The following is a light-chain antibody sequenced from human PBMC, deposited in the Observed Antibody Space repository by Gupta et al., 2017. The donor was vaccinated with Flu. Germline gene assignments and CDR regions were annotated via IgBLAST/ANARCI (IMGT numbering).Light chain of an antibody. CDR1: SINVCGYNY. CDR3: SSYGGPKV. Sequence: TGTSINVCGYNYGSCYQQHPGKAPKLIIFDVNKRLSGVPDRFSGSKSGNTASLTVSGLQTEDEADYYYSSYGGPKVFGGGTKLTVL. V-gene: IGLV2-8*01. J-gene: IGLJ3*02. CDR2: DVN.